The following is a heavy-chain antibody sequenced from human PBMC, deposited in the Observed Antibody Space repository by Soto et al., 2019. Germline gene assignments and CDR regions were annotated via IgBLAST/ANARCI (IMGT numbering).Heavy chain of an antibody. J-gene: IGHJ6*02. CDR2: ISYDGSNK. Sequence: GGSLRLSCAASGFTFSSYAMHWVRQAPGKGLEWVAVISYDGSNKYYADSVKGRFTISRDNSKNTLYLQMNSLRAEDTAVYYCAREGLTDFWSGYYSGYGMDVWGQGTTVTVS. CDR1: GFTFSSYA. V-gene: IGHV3-30-3*01. CDR3: AREGLTDFWSGYYSGYGMDV. D-gene: IGHD3-3*01.